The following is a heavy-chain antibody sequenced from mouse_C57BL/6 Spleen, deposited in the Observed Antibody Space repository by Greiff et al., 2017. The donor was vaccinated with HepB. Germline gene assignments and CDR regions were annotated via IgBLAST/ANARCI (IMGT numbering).Heavy chain of an antibody. V-gene: IGHV1-15*01. CDR2: IDPETGGT. D-gene: IGHD2-2*01. CDR3: TRGTLWLRRRGYYAMDY. Sequence: VQLVESGAELVRPGASVTLSCKASGYTFTDYEMHWVKQTPVHGLEWIGAIDPETGGTAYNQKFKGKAILTADKSSSTAYMELRSLTSEDSAVYYCTRGTLWLRRRGYYAMDYWGQGTSVTVSS. J-gene: IGHJ4*01. CDR1: GYTFTDYE.